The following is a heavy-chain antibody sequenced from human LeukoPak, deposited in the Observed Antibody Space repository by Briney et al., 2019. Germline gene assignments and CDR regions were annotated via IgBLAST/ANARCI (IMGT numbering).Heavy chain of an antibody. J-gene: IGHJ3*02. V-gene: IGHV4-61*02. CDR1: GGSISSGSYY. Sequence: PSQTLSLTCTVSGGSISSGSYYWSWIRQPAGKGLGWIGRIYTSGSTNYNPSLKSRVTISVDTSKNQFSLKLSSVTAADTAVYYCARGHYDFWSGYLGAFDIWGQGTMVTVSS. D-gene: IGHD3-3*01. CDR3: ARGHYDFWSGYLGAFDI. CDR2: IYTSGST.